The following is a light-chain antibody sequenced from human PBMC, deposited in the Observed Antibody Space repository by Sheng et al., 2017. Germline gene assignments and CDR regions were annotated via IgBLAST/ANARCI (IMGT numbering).Light chain of an antibody. Sequence: DILMTQSPSSLSASLGDRVTVTCRASQNINNWLAWYQQKPGRAPNLLIYKTSNLQSGVPSRFSGSGSGTEFTLTISSLQPDDFATYFCQQYNSYPYTFGQGTKVE. V-gene: IGKV1-5*03. J-gene: IGKJ2*01. CDR3: QQYNSYPYT. CDR2: KTS. CDR1: QNINNW.